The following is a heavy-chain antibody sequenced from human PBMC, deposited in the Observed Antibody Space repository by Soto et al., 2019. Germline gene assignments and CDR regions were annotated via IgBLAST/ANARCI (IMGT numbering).Heavy chain of an antibody. Sequence: QVQLQESGPGLVKPSQTLSLTCTVSGGSISSGGYYWSWIRQHPGKGLEWIGYIYYSGSTYYNPSLKSRVTISVDTSKNQFSRKLSSVTAADTAVYYCARDSRSTVTADAFDILGQGTMVTVSS. V-gene: IGHV4-31*03. J-gene: IGHJ3*02. CDR2: IYYSGST. CDR3: ARDSRSTVTADAFDI. CDR1: GGSISSGGYY. D-gene: IGHD4-17*01.